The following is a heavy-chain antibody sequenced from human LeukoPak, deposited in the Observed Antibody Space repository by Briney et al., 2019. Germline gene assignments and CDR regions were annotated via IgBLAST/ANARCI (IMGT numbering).Heavy chain of an antibody. J-gene: IGHJ4*02. D-gene: IGHD1-26*01. CDR1: GGSISSSSYY. V-gene: IGHV4-39*01. CDR2: IYYSGST. CDR3: ASLRERSYYARGFDY. Sequence: PSETLSLTCTVSGGSISSSSYYWGWIRQPPGQGLEWIGSIYYSGSTYYNPSLKSRVTISVDTSKNQFSLKLSSVTAADTAVFYCASLRERSYYARGFDYWGQGTLVTVSS.